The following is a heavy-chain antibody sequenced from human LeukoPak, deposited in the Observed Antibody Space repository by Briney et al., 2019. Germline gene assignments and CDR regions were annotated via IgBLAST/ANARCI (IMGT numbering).Heavy chain of an antibody. Sequence: ASVKVSCKASGYSFTGYYIHWLRQVPGQGLEWMGWVSPNSGGTRYAQKFQGRVTMTRDTSISTAYLELSRLRSDDKDIYYCARPHTAYYSFDSWGQGTLLTVSS. CDR2: VSPNSGGT. CDR3: ARPHTAYYSFDS. CDR1: GYSFTGYY. J-gene: IGHJ4*02. V-gene: IGHV1-2*02. D-gene: IGHD1-26*01.